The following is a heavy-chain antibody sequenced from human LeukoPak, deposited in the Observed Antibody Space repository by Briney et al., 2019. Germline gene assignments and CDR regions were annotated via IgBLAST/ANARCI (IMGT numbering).Heavy chain of an antibody. CDR2: ISAYNGNT. J-gene: IGHJ4*02. Sequence: GASVKVSCKASVYTFTSYGISWVRHAPGQGLEWIGWISAYNGNTNYAQKLQGRVTMTTDTSTSTADMELRSLRSDDTAVYYCARGHYDYVWGSYRLLDYFDYWGQGTLVTVSS. CDR3: ARGHYDYVWGSYRLLDYFDY. V-gene: IGHV1-18*01. D-gene: IGHD3-16*02. CDR1: VYTFTSYG.